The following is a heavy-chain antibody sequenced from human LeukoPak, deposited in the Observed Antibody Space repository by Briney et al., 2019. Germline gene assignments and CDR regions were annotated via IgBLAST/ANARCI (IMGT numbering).Heavy chain of an antibody. CDR1: GYTFTDYY. CDR2: INFNSGGT. D-gene: IGHD1-26*01. V-gene: IGHV1-2*02. J-gene: IGHJ4*02. Sequence: ASVKVSCKASGYTFTDYYIHWVRQAPGQGLECMGWINFNSGGTNYAQKFQGRVTMTRDTSINTAYMELTSLTSDDTAVYFCARDSPRREIGIDYWGQGTLVTVSS. CDR3: ARDSPRREIGIDY.